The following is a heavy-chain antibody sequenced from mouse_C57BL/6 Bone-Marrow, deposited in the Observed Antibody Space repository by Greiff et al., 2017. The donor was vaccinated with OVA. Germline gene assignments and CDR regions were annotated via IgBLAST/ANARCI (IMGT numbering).Heavy chain of an antibody. V-gene: IGHV1-64*01. CDR3: ARRGYDLFDY. D-gene: IGHD2-3*01. CDR1: GYTFTSYW. Sequence: VQLQQSGAELVKPGASVKLSCKASGYTFTSYWMHWVKQRPGQGLEWIGMIHPNSGSTNYNEKFKSKATLTVDKSSSTAYMQLSSLTSEDSAVYYCARRGYDLFDYWGQGTTLTVSS. CDR2: IHPNSGST. J-gene: IGHJ2*01.